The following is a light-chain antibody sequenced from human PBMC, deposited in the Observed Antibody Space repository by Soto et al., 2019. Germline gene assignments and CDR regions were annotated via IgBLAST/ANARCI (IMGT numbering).Light chain of an antibody. V-gene: IGLV2-14*01. Sequence: QSALTQPASVSGSPGQSITISCTGTSSDVGGYKYVSWYQLHPGKAPKLMIFEVSNRPSGVSNRFSASKSVNTASLTISGLQTEDEADYFCSSYTSSNTYVFGTGTKVTVL. CDR2: EVS. CDR1: SSDVGGYKY. J-gene: IGLJ1*01. CDR3: SSYTSSNTYV.